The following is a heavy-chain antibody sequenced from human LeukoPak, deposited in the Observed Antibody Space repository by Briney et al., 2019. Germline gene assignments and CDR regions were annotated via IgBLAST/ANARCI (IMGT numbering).Heavy chain of an antibody. J-gene: IGHJ4*02. CDR1: GFTLSSYS. D-gene: IGHD3-22*01. CDR3: ARAPFHYYDSSGYYYGRGFYFDY. Sequence: PGGSLRLSCAASGFTLSSYSMNWVRQAPGKGLEWVSYISSSSSTIYYADSVKGRFTISRDNAKNSLYLQMNSLRAEDTAVYYCARAPFHYYDSSGYYYGRGFYFDYWGQGTLVTVSS. CDR2: ISSSSSTI. V-gene: IGHV3-48*01.